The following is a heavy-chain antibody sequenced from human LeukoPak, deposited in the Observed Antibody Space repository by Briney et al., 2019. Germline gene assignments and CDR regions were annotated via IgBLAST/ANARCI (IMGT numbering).Heavy chain of an antibody. CDR1: GFTFSSYA. V-gene: IGHV3-23*01. Sequence: GGSLRLSCAASGFTFSSYAMNWVRRAPGKGLEWVSDISGSGGSTYHADSVKGRFTISRDNSKNTLYLQMNSLRAEDTAVYYCAKGNVYGGNGMDVWGQGTTVTVSS. CDR2: ISGSGGST. D-gene: IGHD4/OR15-4a*01. J-gene: IGHJ6*02. CDR3: AKGNVYGGNGMDV.